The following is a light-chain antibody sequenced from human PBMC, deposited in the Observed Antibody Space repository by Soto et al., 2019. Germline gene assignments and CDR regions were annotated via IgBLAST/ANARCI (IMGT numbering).Light chain of an antibody. CDR1: QSISDW. CDR2: DIS. CDR3: QQYNSYS. J-gene: IGKJ1*01. Sequence: DIQMTQAPSTLSPSVGDRVTVTDRASQSISDWLAWYQQKPGKAPKLLIYDISNLEIGVPSRFSGSGSGTEFTLTISGLQPDDFATYYCQQYNSYSFGQGSKVDIK. V-gene: IGKV1-5*01.